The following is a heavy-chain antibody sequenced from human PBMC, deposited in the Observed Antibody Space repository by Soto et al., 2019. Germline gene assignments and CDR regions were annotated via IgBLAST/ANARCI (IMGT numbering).Heavy chain of an antibody. CDR2: IYYSGST. CDR3: ARGHGSRWYVN. CDR1: GGSVSSGSYY. V-gene: IGHV4-61*01. J-gene: IGHJ4*02. Sequence: SETLSLTGTVSGGSVSSGSYYWSWIRQPPGKGLEWIGYIYYSGSTNYNPSLKSRVTISVDTSKNQFSLKLSSVTAADTAVYYCARGHGSRWYVNCGQGTLVAVSS. D-gene: IGHD6-13*01.